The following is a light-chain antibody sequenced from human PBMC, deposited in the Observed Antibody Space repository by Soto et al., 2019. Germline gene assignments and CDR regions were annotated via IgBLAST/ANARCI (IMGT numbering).Light chain of an antibody. V-gene: IGKV1-5*03. CDR2: KAS. CDR1: QSISSW. CDR3: QQYNSYIT. Sequence: DIQMTQSPSTLSASVGDRVTITCRASQSISSWLAWYHQKPGKAPKLLIYKASSLESGVPSRFSGSGSGTEFTLTISSLQPDDFATYYCQQYNSYITFGPGTKVDIK. J-gene: IGKJ3*01.